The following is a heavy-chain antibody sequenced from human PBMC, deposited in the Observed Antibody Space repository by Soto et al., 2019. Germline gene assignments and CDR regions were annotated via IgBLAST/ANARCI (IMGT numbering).Heavy chain of an antibody. CDR2: IYYSGST. J-gene: IGHJ4*02. V-gene: IGHV4-31*03. CDR3: ARDNYGDYDY. Sequence: SETLSLTCTVSGGSISSGGYYWSWIRQHPGKGLEWIGYIYYSGSTYYNPSLKSRVTISVDTSKNQFSLKLSSVTAADTAVYYCARDNYGDYDYWGQGTLVTVSS. D-gene: IGHD4-17*01. CDR1: GGSISSGGYY.